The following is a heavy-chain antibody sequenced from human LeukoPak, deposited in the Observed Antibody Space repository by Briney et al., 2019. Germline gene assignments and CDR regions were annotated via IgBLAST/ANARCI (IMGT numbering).Heavy chain of an antibody. J-gene: IGHJ4*02. V-gene: IGHV4-39*01. CDR1: GGSISNNKYF. D-gene: IGHD4-23*01. CDR3: ARRYGDTDFGGGIDF. Sequence: PSETLSLTCTVSGGSISNNKYFWGWIRQPPGKGLEWIGSIHYTGSTHYNPSLKNRVTMSVDTSKNQFSVKLTSVTAAATAVHYCARRYGDTDFGGGIDFWGQGILVTVSS. CDR2: IHYTGST.